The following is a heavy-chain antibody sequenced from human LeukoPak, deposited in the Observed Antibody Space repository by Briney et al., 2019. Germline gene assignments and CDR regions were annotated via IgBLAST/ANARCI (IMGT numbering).Heavy chain of an antibody. CDR1: GFTFSTYW. CDR2: IKQDGSEK. V-gene: IGHV3-7*05. CDR3: ARVFVWNYFNGMDV. J-gene: IGHJ6*02. D-gene: IGHD1-7*01. Sequence: GGSLRLSCAASGFTFSTYWMSWVRQAPGKGLEWVANIKQDGSEKYYVDSVKGRFTISRDNAKNSLYLQMNSLRAEDTAAYYCARVFVWNYFNGMDVWGQGTTVTVSS.